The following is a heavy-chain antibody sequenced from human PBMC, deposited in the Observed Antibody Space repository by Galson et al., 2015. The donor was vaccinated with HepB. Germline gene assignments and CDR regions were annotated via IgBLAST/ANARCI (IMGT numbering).Heavy chain of an antibody. J-gene: IGHJ4*02. CDR1: GYSFTSYW. V-gene: IGHV5-51*01. CDR2: IYPGDSDT. D-gene: IGHD6-13*01. Sequence: QSGAEVKKPGESLTISCKGSGYSFTSYWIGWVRQMPGKGLEWVGIIYPGDSDTRYSPSFQGQVTISADKSISTAYLQWSSLKASDTAMYYCARQGPDSSSWHPAGYWGQGTLVTVSS. CDR3: ARQGPDSSSWHPAGY.